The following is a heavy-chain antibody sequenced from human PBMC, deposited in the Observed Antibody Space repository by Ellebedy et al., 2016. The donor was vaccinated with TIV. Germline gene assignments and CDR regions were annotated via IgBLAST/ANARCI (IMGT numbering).Heavy chain of an antibody. D-gene: IGHD2-15*01. CDR2: TSGSSDSR. J-gene: IGHJ6*02. V-gene: IGHV3-23*01. CDR1: GFTFSNYA. CDR3: AKGRGGSSYSSLDV. Sequence: GESLKISCAASGFTFSNYAMNWVRQAPGKGPEWVSVTSGSSDSRDYADSVKGLFTISRDNSQNTLYLQMNSLRAEDTAVYYCAKGRGGSSYSSLDVWGQGTTVTVSS.